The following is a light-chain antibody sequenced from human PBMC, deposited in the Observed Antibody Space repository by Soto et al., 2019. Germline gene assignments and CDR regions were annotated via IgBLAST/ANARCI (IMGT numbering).Light chain of an antibody. CDR2: DAS. V-gene: IGKV3-20*01. CDR3: QHYGSSLYT. Sequence: EIVLTQSPGTLSLSPGERATLSCRASQSVSSSYLAWYQQKPGQAPRLLIYDASSRATGIPDRFSGSGSGTDFTLTISRLEPEDFAVYYCQHYGSSLYTFGQATKLEIK. CDR1: QSVSSSY. J-gene: IGKJ2*01.